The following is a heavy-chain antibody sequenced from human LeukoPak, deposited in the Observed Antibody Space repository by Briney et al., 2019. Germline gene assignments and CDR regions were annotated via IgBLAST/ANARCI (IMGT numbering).Heavy chain of an antibody. D-gene: IGHD6-13*01. CDR2: IYYSGST. CDR3: ARQGDESSSKYSSSWSSFDY. V-gene: IGHV4-59*08. J-gene: IGHJ4*02. Sequence: SETLSLTCTVSGGSISSYYWSWIRQPPGKGLEWIGYIYYSGSTNYNPSLKSRVTISVDTSKNQFSLKLSSVTAADTAVYYCARQGDESSSKYSSSWSSFDYWGQGTLVTVSS. CDR1: GGSISSYY.